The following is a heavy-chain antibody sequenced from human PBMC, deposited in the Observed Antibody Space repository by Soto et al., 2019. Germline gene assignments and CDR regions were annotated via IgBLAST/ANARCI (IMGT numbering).Heavy chain of an antibody. CDR3: ARDRRTYYDFWSGYGSWFDP. V-gene: IGHV4-31*03. D-gene: IGHD3-3*01. Sequence: PSETLSLTCTVSGGSISSGGYYWSWIRQHPGKGLEWIGYIYYSGSTYYNPSLKSRVTISVDTSKNQFSLKLSSVTAADTAVYYCARDRRTYYDFWSGYGSWFDPWGQGTLVTVSS. CDR2: IYYSGST. J-gene: IGHJ5*02. CDR1: GGSISSGGYY.